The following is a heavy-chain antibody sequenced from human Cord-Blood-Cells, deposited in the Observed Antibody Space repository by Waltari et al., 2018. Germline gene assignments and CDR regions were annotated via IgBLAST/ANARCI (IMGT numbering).Heavy chain of an antibody. CDR3: ARVPPITGDDAFEI. V-gene: IGHV1-69*01. J-gene: IGHJ3*02. Sequence: QVQLVQSGAEVKKPGSSVKVSCTASGGTFSSYAISWVRQAPGQGLEWMGGIIPIFGTANYAQKFQGRVTITADESTTTAHMELGSLRSDDAAVYYCARVPPITGDDAFEIWGQGTMVTVSS. CDR2: IIPIFGTA. CDR1: GGTFSSYA. D-gene: IGHD7-27*01.